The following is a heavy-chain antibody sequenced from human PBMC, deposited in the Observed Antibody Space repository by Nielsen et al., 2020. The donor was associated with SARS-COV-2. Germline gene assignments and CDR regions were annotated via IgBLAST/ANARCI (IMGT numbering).Heavy chain of an antibody. CDR2: MNPNSGNT. D-gene: IGHD3-9*01. Sequence: ASVKVSCKASGYTFTSYDINWVRQATGQGLEWMGWMNPNSGNTGYAQKLQGRVTMTTDTSTSTAYMELRSLRSDDTAVYYCARGGDILTGYPGRFDPWGQGTLVTVSS. V-gene: IGHV1-8*01. CDR1: GYTFTSYD. J-gene: IGHJ5*02. CDR3: ARGGDILTGYPGRFDP.